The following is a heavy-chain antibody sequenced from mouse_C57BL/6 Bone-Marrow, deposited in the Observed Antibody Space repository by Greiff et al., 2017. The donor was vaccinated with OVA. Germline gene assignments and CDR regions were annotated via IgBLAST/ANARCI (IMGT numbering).Heavy chain of an antibody. CDR2: ISSGGSYT. J-gene: IGHJ3*01. CDR3: ARHHYGSWFAY. Sequence: DVQLEESGADLVKPGASLKLSCAASGFTFSSYGMSWVRQTPDKRLEWVATISSGGSYTYYPDSVKGRFTISRDNAKNTLYLQMSSLKSEDTAIYYCARHHYGSWFAYWGQGTLVTVSA. CDR1: GFTFSSYG. D-gene: IGHD1-1*01. V-gene: IGHV5-6*01.